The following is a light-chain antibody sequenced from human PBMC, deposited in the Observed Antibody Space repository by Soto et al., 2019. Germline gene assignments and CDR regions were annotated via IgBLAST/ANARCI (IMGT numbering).Light chain of an antibody. Sequence: QSVLTQPASVSGSPGQSITISCTGTSSDVGGYNYVSWYQQHPGKAPKLIIYSVTYRPSGVSSRFSGSKSGDTASLTISGLQAEDEADYYCSSHTSRNTVVFGGGTQLTVL. CDR3: SSHTSRNTVV. V-gene: IGLV2-14*01. CDR2: SVT. J-gene: IGLJ3*02. CDR1: SSDVGGYNY.